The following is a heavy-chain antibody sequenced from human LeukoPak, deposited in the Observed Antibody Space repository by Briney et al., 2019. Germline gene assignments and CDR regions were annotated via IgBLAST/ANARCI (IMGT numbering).Heavy chain of an antibody. CDR2: ICPDGTVT. V-gene: IGHV3-74*01. CDR3: VRDFRSADY. Sequence: GGSLRLSCAASGFTFSTYCMHWVRQAPGKGPMWVSRICPDGTVTNYADSVTARFIISRDNARNTVYLQMNSLRVEDTAVYYCVRDFRSADYWGQGTLVTVSS. CDR1: GFTFSTYC. J-gene: IGHJ4*02.